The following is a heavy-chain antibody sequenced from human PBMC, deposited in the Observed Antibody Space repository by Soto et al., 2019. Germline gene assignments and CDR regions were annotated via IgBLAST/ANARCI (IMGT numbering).Heavy chain of an antibody. CDR2: IYYSGTT. CDR1: GGSISSGGNY. D-gene: IGHD5-12*01. Sequence: SETLSLTCTVSGGSISSGGNYWSWIRQHPGKGLEWIGHIYYSGTTFYNPSLKSRVTMSVDTSKNQFSLELSYVTAADTAMYYCARDIVATATLDYWGQGTLVTVSS. CDR3: ARDIVATATLDY. J-gene: IGHJ4*02. V-gene: IGHV4-31*03.